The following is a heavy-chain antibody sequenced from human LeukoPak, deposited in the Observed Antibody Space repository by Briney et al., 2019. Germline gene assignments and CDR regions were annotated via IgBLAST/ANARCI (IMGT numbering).Heavy chain of an antibody. CDR3: TTAFFEGNY. D-gene: IGHD3-3*01. CDR2: IKTKTDGETT. Sequence: GGSLRLSCEASGFTFNNAWMNWVRQAPGKGLEWVGRIKTKTDGETTDYAAPVKGRFTVSRDDSKNTLYLQMNSLKTEDTAFYYCTTAFFEGNYWGQGTLVTVSS. CDR1: GFTFNNAW. V-gene: IGHV3-15*07. J-gene: IGHJ4*02.